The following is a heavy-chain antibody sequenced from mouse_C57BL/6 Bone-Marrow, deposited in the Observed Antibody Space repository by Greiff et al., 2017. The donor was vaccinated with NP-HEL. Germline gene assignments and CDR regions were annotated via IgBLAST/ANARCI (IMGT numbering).Heavy chain of an antibody. J-gene: IGHJ1*03. Sequence: QVQLKQSGTELVKPGASVKLSCKASGYTFTSYWMHWVKQRPGQGLEWIGNINPSNGGTNYNEKFKSKATLTVDKSSSTAYMQLSSLTSEDSAVYYCARSHYSNLYWYFDVWGTGTTVTVSS. CDR1: GYTFTSYW. CDR2: INPSNGGT. CDR3: ARSHYSNLYWYFDV. D-gene: IGHD2-5*01. V-gene: IGHV1-53*01.